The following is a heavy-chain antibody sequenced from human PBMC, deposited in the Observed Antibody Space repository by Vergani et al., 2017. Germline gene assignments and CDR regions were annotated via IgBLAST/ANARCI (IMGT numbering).Heavy chain of an antibody. CDR2: ISDSGGST. CDR3: AKSLAAPGTSKPDY. V-gene: IGHV3-23*01. CDR1: GFPFRSYA. J-gene: IGHJ4*02. D-gene: IGHD6-13*01. Sequence: EVQLLESGGGLVQPGGSLRLSCAASGFPFRSYAMSWVRQAPGQGLEWVSVISDSGGSTYYAASVKGRFTISRDNSKNTLYLQMNSLRAEDTAVYYCAKSLAAPGTSKPDYWGQGTLVTVSS.